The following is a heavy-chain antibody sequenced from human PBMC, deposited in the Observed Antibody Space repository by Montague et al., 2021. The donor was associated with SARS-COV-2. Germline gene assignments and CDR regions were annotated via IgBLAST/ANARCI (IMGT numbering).Heavy chain of an antibody. CDR1: GGSISSSNW. D-gene: IGHD2-8*01. Sequence: SETLSLTCAVSGGSISSSNWWSWVRQPPGKGLEWIGEVYHSGSTNYNPSFKSRVTMSADKSTNQFSLRLTSVTAADTAVFYCATRYYSDTRASNGVYWGQGALVTVSS. CDR2: VYHSGST. J-gene: IGHJ4*02. CDR3: ATRYYSDTRASNGVY. V-gene: IGHV4-4*02.